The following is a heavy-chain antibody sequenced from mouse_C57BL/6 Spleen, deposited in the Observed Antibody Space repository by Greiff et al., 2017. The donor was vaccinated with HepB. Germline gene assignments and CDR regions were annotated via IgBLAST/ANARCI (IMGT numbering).Heavy chain of an antibody. V-gene: IGHV3-6*01. D-gene: IGHD1-1*01. Sequence: EVQLVESGPGLVKPSQSLSLTCSVTGYSITSGYYWNWIRQFPGNKLEWMGYISYDGSNNYNPSLKNRISITRDTSKNQFFLKLNSVTTEDTATYYCARERHYGSSPFDYWGQGTTLTVSS. CDR1: GYSITSGYY. J-gene: IGHJ2*01. CDR2: ISYDGSN. CDR3: ARERHYGSSPFDY.